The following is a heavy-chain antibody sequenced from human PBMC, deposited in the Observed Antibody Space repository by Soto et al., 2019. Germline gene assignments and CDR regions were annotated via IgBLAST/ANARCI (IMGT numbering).Heavy chain of an antibody. J-gene: IGHJ3*02. D-gene: IGHD3-10*01. CDR3: ARNPLWGPDHIGFGELLGDDAFDI. Sequence: GGSLRLSCAASGFTFSSYSMNWVRQAPGKGLEWVSYISSSSSTIYYADSVKGRFTISRDNAKNSLYLQMNSLRAEDTAVYYCARNPLWGPDHIGFGELLGDDAFDIWGQGTMVTVSS. V-gene: IGHV3-48*01. CDR1: GFTFSSYS. CDR2: ISSSSSTI.